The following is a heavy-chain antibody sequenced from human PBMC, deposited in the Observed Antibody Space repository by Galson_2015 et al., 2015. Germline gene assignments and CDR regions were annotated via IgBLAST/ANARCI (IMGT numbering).Heavy chain of an antibody. CDR3: AHEKLLDMATTFDY. CDR1: GFSLSTSRVG. D-gene: IGHD5-24*01. J-gene: IGHJ4*02. CDR2: ISWNDDK. Sequence: PSPAKATQTLTLSCTFSGFSLSTSRVGGAWCRQPPGTALEWLATISWNDDKGYRSSLKSTRTITHGTCKNPVGLTMTNMDPVDTATYYCAHEKLLDMATTFDYWGQGTLVTVSS. V-gene: IGHV2-5*01.